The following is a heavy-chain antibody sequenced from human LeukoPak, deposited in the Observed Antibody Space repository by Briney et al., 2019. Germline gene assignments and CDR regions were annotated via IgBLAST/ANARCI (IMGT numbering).Heavy chain of an antibody. CDR1: GFTFSSYW. V-gene: IGHV3-7*01. CDR2: IKQDGSEK. Sequence: GGSLRLSCAASGFTFSSYWMSWVRQAPGKGLEWVANIKQDGSEKYYVDSVKGRFTISRDNAKNSLYLQMNSLRAEDTAVYYCAGGIWGYYYYYYMDVWGKGTTVTVSS. CDR3: AGGIWGYYYYYYMDV. J-gene: IGHJ6*03. D-gene: IGHD7-27*01.